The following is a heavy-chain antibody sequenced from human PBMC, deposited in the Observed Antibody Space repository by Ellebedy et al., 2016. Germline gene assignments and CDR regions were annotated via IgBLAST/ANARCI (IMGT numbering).Heavy chain of an antibody. J-gene: IGHJ4*02. D-gene: IGHD3-22*01. CDR1: GGSFSGYY. CDR3: ARGLYYYDSSGSGMYYFDY. V-gene: IGHV4-34*01. CDR2: INHSGST. Sequence: GSLRLSCAVYGGSFSGYYWSWIRQPPGKGLEWIGEINHSGSTNYNPSLKSRVTISVDTSKNQFSLRLSSVTAADTAVYYCARGLYYYDSSGSGMYYFDYWGQGTLVTVSS.